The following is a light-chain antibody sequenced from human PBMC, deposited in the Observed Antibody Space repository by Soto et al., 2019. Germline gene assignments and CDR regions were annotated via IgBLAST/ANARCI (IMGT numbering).Light chain of an antibody. CDR2: GAS. V-gene: IGKV3-20*01. CDR3: QQYGSSPLYT. CDR1: QSVSSSY. Sequence: EIVLTQSPGTLSLSPGERATLSCRASQSVSSSYLAWYQQKPGQAPRLLIYGASSRATGIPDRFSGSGSGTDFPLTISRLEPEDFAVYYCQQYGSSPLYTFGQGPKLEIK. J-gene: IGKJ2*01.